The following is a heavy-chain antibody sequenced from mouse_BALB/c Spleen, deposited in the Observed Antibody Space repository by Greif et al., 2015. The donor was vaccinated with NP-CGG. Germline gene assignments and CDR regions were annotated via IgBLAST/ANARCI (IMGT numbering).Heavy chain of an antibody. J-gene: IGHJ4*01. V-gene: IGHV2-6-7*01. CDR2: IWGDGST. D-gene: IGHD3-1*01. CDR1: GFSLTGYG. CDR3: ARDPSSGYYAMDY. Sequence: VKLVESGPGLVAPSQSLSITCTVSGFSLTGYGVNWVRQPPGRGLEWLGMIWGDGSTDYNSALKSRLSISKDNSKSQVFLKMNSLQTDDTARYYCARDPSSGYYAMDYWGQGTSVTVSS.